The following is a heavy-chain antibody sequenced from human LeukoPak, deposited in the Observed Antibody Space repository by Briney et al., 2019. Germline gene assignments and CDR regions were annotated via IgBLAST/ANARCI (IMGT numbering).Heavy chain of an antibody. V-gene: IGHV4-59*12. CDR1: GDSISGYF. CDR2: IHYSGAT. CDR3: ARDKIAVADY. D-gene: IGHD6-19*01. J-gene: IGHJ4*02. Sequence: PSETLSLTCTVSGDSISGYFWSWIRQTPGKGLEWIGYIHYSGATNYNPSLKSRVTMSVDTSKDQFSLKLSSVTAADTAVYYCARDKIAVADYXGQGXLVTVSS.